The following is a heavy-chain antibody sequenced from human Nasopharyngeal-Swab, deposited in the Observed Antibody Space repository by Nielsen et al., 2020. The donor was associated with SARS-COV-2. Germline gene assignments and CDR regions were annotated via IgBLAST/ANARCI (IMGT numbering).Heavy chain of an antibody. CDR2: IYPGDSDT. CDR1: GYSFTSYW. D-gene: IGHD2-21*02. CDR3: ARLSILVVTAIPARFDY. V-gene: IGHV5-51*01. J-gene: IGHJ4*02. Sequence: KVSCKGSGYSFTSYWIGWVRQMPGKGLEWMGIIYPGDSDTRYSPSFQGQVTISADKSISTAYLQWSSLKASDTAMYYCARLSILVVTAIPARFDYWGQGTLVTVSS.